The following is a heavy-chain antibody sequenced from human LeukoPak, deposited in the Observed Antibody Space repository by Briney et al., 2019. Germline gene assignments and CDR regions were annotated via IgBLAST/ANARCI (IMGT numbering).Heavy chain of an antibody. V-gene: IGHV4-59*11. CDR1: GGSISSHY. CDR2: IYYSGST. J-gene: IGHJ3*02. D-gene: IGHD3-22*01. Sequence: SETLSLTCTVSGGSISSHYWSWIRQPPGKGLEWIGYIYYSGSTNYNPSLKSRVTISVDTSKNQFPLKLSSVTAADTAVYYCARNYDSSGGVDIWGQGTMVTVSS. CDR3: ARNYDSSGGVDI.